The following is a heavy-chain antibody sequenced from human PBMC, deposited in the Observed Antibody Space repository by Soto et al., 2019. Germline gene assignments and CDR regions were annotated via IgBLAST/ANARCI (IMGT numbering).Heavy chain of an antibody. V-gene: IGHV1-24*01. Sequence: ASVKVSCKVSGYTLTELSMHWVRQAPGKGLEWMGGFDPEDGETIYAQKFQGRVTMTEDTSTDTAYMGLSSLRSEDTAVYYCATRGGTIAATGDDAFDLWGQGTMVTVSS. CDR2: FDPEDGET. CDR1: GYTLTELS. CDR3: ATRGGTIAATGDDAFDL. J-gene: IGHJ3*01. D-gene: IGHD6-13*01.